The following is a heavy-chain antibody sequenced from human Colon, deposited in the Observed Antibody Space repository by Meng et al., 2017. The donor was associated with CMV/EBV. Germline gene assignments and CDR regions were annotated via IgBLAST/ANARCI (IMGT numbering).Heavy chain of an antibody. V-gene: IGHV3-23*01. CDR1: GFSFNNHA. CDR2: ISGSGDNA. CDR3: TKGAQYDASGYMDF. D-gene: IGHD6-25*01. Sequence: GESLKISCVTSGFSFNNHAMNWVRHIPGKGLEWVSSISGSGDNAYYPESVKGRLTISRDNSKNTLYLQMNSLRVEDTAVYYCTKGAQYDASGYMDFWGQGTLVTVSS. J-gene: IGHJ4*02.